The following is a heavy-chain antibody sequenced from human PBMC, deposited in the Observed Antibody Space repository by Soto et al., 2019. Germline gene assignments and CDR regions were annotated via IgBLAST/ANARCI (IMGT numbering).Heavy chain of an antibody. J-gene: IGHJ6*03. Sequence: EVQLVESGGGLVQPGGSLRLSCAASGLSVSSNYMNWVRQAPGKGLEWVSIIYSGGTTNYADSVKGRFTISRDNSENTLYLQMNSLRAEDTAVYYCARDGYYDILTGRNHYHYYMDVWGKGTTVTVSS. V-gene: IGHV3-66*01. CDR3: ARDGYYDILTGRNHYHYYMDV. CDR1: GLSVSSNY. D-gene: IGHD3-9*01. CDR2: IYSGGTT.